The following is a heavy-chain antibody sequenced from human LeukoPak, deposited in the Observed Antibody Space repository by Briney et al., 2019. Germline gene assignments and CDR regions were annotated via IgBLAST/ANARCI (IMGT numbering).Heavy chain of an antibody. Sequence: SATLSLTCTVSGGSISSYYWSWIRQPPGKGLEWIGYIYYSGSTNYNPSLKSRVTISVDTSKNQFSLKLSSVTAADTAVYYCARNNPVTIDYWGQGTLVTVSS. CDR1: GGSISSYY. CDR2: IYYSGST. J-gene: IGHJ4*02. V-gene: IGHV4-59*01. CDR3: ARNNPVTIDY. D-gene: IGHD4-17*01.